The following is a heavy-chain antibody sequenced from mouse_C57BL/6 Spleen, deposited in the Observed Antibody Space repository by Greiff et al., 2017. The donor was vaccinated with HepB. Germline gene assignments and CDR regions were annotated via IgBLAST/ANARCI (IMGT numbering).Heavy chain of an antibody. CDR2: ISSGSSTI. CDR3: ARDDGSYAMDY. V-gene: IGHV5-17*01. D-gene: IGHD2-3*01. CDR1: GFTFSDYG. Sequence: VQLKESGGGLVKPGGSLKLSCAASGFTFSDYGMHWVRQAPEKGLEWVAYISSGSSTIYYADTVKGRFTISRDNAKNTLFLQMTSLRSEDTAMYYCARDDGSYAMDYWGQGTSVTVSS. J-gene: IGHJ4*01.